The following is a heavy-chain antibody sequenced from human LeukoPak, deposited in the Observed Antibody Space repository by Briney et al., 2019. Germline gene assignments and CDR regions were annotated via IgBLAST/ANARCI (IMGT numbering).Heavy chain of an antibody. V-gene: IGHV1-2*06. CDR3: ARDRTGTDAFDI. D-gene: IGHD7-27*01. J-gene: IGHJ3*02. Sequence: ASVKVSCKASGYTFTGYYMHWVRQAPGQGLEWMGRINPNSGGTNYAQKFQGRVTMTRDTSISTAYMELSRLRSDDTAVYYCARDRTGTDAFDIWGQGTMVTVSS. CDR1: GYTFTGYY. CDR2: INPNSGGT.